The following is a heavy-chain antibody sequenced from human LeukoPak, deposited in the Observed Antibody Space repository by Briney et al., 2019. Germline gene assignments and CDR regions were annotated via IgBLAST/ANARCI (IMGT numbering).Heavy chain of an antibody. CDR1: GFTFSNYW. CDR3: ARDVSDENGSASRIHLDS. V-gene: IGHV3-7*03. J-gene: IGHJ4*02. CDR2: IRQDGREK. Sequence: GGSLRLSCAASGFTFSNYWMTWVRQAPGKGLEWVANIRQDGREKNYVDSVKGRFTVSRDNAKNSLILQMNRLRAEDTAVYYCARDVSDENGSASRIHLDSWGQGTLVSVSS. D-gene: IGHD6-6*01.